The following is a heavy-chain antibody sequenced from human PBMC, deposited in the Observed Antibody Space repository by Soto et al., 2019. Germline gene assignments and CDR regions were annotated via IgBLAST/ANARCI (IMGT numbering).Heavy chain of an antibody. V-gene: IGHV1-18*04. CDR1: GYTFTTYG. CDR2: ISAYNGNT. Sequence: QVQLVQSGAEVKKPGASVKVSCKASGYTFTTYGINWVRQAPGQGLEWMGWISAYNGNTKYAQKLQGRVTMTTDTSTSTAYMELRSLRSDDTAVYYCARAPYYYDSVGYPNYGMDVWGLGTTVTVSS. D-gene: IGHD3-22*01. CDR3: ARAPYYYDSVGYPNYGMDV. J-gene: IGHJ6*02.